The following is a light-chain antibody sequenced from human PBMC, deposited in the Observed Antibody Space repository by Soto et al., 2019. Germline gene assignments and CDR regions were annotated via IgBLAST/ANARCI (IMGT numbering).Light chain of an antibody. J-gene: IGKJ1*01. CDR3: QQYGSSPWT. V-gene: IGKV3-20*01. CDR2: GAS. Sequence: EIVLTQSPGTLSLSPGERATLSCRASQSVSSSYLAWYQQKPGQAPRVFIHGASSRATGIPDRFSGSGSGTDFTLTISRLEPEDFALYYCQQYGSSPWTFGQGTKVEIK. CDR1: QSVSSSY.